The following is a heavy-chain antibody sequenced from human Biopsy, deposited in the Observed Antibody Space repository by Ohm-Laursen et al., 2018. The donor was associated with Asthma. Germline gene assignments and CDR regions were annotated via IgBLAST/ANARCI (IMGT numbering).Heavy chain of an antibody. CDR2: VSSDGHNK. Sequence: LTLTCAASGFVFSQCGMHWVRQGPGKGLEWVALVSSDGHNKYYEDSVKGRFTISRDNSKNRLYLQINRLTVEDSAVYFCARQSGQDYGDSSGFDIWGQGTMVTVSS. CDR1: GFVFSQCG. CDR3: ARQSGQDYGDSSGFDI. D-gene: IGHD3-22*01. V-gene: IGHV3-30*03. J-gene: IGHJ3*02.